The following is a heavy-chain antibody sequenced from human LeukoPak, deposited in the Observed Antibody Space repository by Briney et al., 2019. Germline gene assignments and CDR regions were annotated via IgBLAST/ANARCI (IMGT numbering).Heavy chain of an antibody. CDR3: ARGRLWFGDTIPPNFDY. V-gene: IGHV3-33*01. D-gene: IGHD3-10*01. J-gene: IGHJ4*02. Sequence: GGSLRLSCAASGFTFSSYGMHWVRQAPGKGLEWVAVIWYDGSNKYYADSVKGRFTISRDNSKNTLYLQMNSLRAEDTAVYYCARGRLWFGDTIPPNFDYWGQGTLVTVSS. CDR1: GFTFSSYG. CDR2: IWYDGSNK.